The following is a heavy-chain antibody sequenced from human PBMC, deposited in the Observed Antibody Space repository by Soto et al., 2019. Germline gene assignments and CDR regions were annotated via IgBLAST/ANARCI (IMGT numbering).Heavy chain of an antibody. J-gene: IGHJ4*02. V-gene: IGHV5-51*01. Sequence: VESLKISCKGSGYRFTTYWIGWVRQMPGKGLEWMGLIYPGDSNTRFSPSFQGQVTISVDMSISTAYLQWSSLRVSDTAMYYCARQAYQYDPRSFGYRGQGTLVTLS. D-gene: IGHD2-21*01. CDR1: GYRFTTYW. CDR2: IYPGDSNT. CDR3: ARQAYQYDPRSFGY.